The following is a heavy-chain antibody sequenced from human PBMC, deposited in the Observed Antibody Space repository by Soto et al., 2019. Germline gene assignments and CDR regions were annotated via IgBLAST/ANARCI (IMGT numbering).Heavy chain of an antibody. CDR1: GYTFSGYS. D-gene: IGHD2-21*01. V-gene: IGHV1-18*04. J-gene: IGHJ6*02. CDR2: ISGYNGNT. Sequence: QVVLDQSGGEVKKPGASVKVSCKASGYTFSGYSITWVRQAPGQGLEWMGRISGYNGNTNYARTLRGRLTLTTETSTSTAYMELRSLTSDDTAVYYCARDVFCGGAPACPDMDVWGQGTTVTVSS. CDR3: ARDVFCGGAPACPDMDV.